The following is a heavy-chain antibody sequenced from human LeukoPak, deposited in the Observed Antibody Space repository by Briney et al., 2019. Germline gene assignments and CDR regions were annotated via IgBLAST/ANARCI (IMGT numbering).Heavy chain of an antibody. CDR2: IYTSGST. CDR3: ARLQSYYDSSGQGYWFDP. CDR1: GGSISSYY. J-gene: IGHJ5*02. Sequence: PSETLSLTCTVSGGSISSYYWSWIRQPAGKGLEWIGRIYTSGSTNYNPSLKSRVTISIDTSKNQFSLKLSSVTAADTAVYYCARLQSYYDSSGQGYWFDPWGQGTLVTVSS. D-gene: IGHD3-22*01. V-gene: IGHV4-4*07.